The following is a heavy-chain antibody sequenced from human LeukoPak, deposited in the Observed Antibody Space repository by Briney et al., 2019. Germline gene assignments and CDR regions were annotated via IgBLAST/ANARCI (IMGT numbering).Heavy chain of an antibody. Sequence: GGSLRLSCAASGFTFSDYYMSWIRQAPGKGREWVSYISSSGRTIYYADSVKGPVTISTDNTKNSLYLQRASLRAEDTAVYYCARGRTWTGGYGMDVWGQGTTVTVSS. V-gene: IGHV3-11*01. J-gene: IGHJ6*02. CDR3: ARGRTWTGGYGMDV. D-gene: IGHD1-1*01. CDR2: ISSSGRTI. CDR1: GFTFSDYY.